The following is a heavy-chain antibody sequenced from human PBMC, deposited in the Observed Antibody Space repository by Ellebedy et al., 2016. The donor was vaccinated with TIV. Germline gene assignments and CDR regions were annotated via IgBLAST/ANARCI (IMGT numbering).Heavy chain of an antibody. CDR2: ISGRRGVT. D-gene: IGHD6-19*01. J-gene: IGHJ2*01. V-gene: IGHV3-48*02. CDR3: VRDAAVAGPPSYWYFDL. Sequence: GGSLRLSCEASGLTFSDHHMNWVRQAPGKGLEWLSFISGRRGVTYYADSLKGRFTISRDNAKKSVFLQMNSLRDEDTAVYYCVRDAAVAGPPSYWYFDLWGRGTLVTVSS. CDR1: GLTFSDHH.